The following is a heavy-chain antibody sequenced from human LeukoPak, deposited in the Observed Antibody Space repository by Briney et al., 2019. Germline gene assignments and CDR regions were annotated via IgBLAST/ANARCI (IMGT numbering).Heavy chain of an antibody. D-gene: IGHD2-21*02. Sequence: GASVKASCKASGYTFTGNHMHWVRQAPGQGLEWMGWINPNSGGTNYAQKFQGRVITTRDTSISTAYMELSRLGSDDTAVYYCARGGSTDSIHSCGGNCYFLDYWGQGTLVTVSS. J-gene: IGHJ4*02. V-gene: IGHV1-2*02. CDR2: INPNSGGT. CDR3: ARGGSTDSIHSCGGNCYFLDY. CDR1: GYTFTGNH.